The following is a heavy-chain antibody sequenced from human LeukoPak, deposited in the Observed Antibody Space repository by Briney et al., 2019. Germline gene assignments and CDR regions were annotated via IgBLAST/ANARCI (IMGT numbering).Heavy chain of an antibody. Sequence: PGGSLRLSCVASGFKLSRNGMHWVRQAPGKGLEWVAFMRYDATKAFYGDSVRGRFTISRDDSKNTLYLQMNNLRHEDSAVYFCASDFDDINGDHYYIADFWGQGVLVTVSS. CDR3: ASDFDDINGDHYYIADF. V-gene: IGHV3-30*02. CDR2: MRYDATKA. CDR1: GFKLSRNG. D-gene: IGHD3-22*01. J-gene: IGHJ4*02.